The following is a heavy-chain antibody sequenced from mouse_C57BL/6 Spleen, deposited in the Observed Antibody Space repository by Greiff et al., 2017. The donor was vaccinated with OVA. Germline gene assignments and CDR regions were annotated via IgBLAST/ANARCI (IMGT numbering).Heavy chain of an antibody. J-gene: IGHJ4*01. CDR3: TRYPLLAMDY. CDR2: IDPETGGT. D-gene: IGHD1-1*01. Sequence: QVQLQQSGAELVRPGASVTLSCKASGYTFTDYEMHWVKQTTVHGLEWIGAIDPETGGTAYNQKFKGKAILTADKSSSTAYMELRSLTSEDSAVYYCTRYPLLAMDYWGQGASVTVSS. V-gene: IGHV1-15*01. CDR1: GYTFTDYE.